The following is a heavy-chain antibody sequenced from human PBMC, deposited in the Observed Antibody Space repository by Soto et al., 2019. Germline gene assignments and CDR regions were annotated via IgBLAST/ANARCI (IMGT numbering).Heavy chain of an antibody. CDR3: AKGSGEVPTNWFDP. V-gene: IGHV3-23*01. D-gene: IGHD6-19*01. CDR2: VSRSGAAT. J-gene: IGHJ5*02. Sequence: EVQLLESGGGLVQPGGSLRLSCAASGYTFSKYAMIWVRQAPGQGLDWVAGVSRSGAATYYADSVQGRFTISRDNSKNTLALQMNSLRAEDTALYYCAKGSGEVPTNWFDPWGQGTLVTVSS. CDR1: GYTFSKYA.